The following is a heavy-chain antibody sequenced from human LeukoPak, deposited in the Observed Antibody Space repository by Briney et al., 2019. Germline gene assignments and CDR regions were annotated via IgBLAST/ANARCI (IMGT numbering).Heavy chain of an antibody. CDR3: ARVSRGPHPYYYDSSGYMDY. CDR1: GFTFSSYG. J-gene: IGHJ4*02. CDR2: ISYDGSNK. V-gene: IGHV3-30*03. Sequence: PGGSLRLSYAASGFTFSSYGMHWVRQAPGKGLEWVAVISYDGSNKYYADSVKGRFTISRDNSKNTLYLQMNSLGAEDTAVYYCARVSRGPHPYYYDSSGYMDYWGQGTLVTVSS. D-gene: IGHD3-22*01.